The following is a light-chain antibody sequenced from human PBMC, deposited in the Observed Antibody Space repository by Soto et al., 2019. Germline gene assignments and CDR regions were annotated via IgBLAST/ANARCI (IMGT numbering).Light chain of an antibody. CDR1: QSVSSN. J-gene: IGKJ1*01. V-gene: IGKV3-15*01. CDR3: QQYNKWPLT. CDR2: AVS. Sequence: EIMMTQSPGTXSAXXXXXATXXCRASQSVSSNLAWYQQKPGQAPRLLIYAVSTRATGIPARFSGSGSGTEFTLTISSLQSEDFAVYYCQQYNKWPLTXGQGTKVEIK.